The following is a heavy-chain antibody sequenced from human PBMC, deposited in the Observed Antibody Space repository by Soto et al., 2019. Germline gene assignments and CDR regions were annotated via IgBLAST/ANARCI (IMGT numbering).Heavy chain of an antibody. CDR1: GGSIISSTYY. Sequence: SETLSLTCTVSGGSIISSTYYWGWIRQPPGKGLEWIGSTYYSGSANYNPSLKSRVTVSVDTSKNQFSLKLSSVTAADTAVYYCARHGDFWSGSQGYNWFDPWGQGTLVTVSS. D-gene: IGHD3-3*01. V-gene: IGHV4-39*01. J-gene: IGHJ5*02. CDR2: TYYSGSA. CDR3: ARHGDFWSGSQGYNWFDP.